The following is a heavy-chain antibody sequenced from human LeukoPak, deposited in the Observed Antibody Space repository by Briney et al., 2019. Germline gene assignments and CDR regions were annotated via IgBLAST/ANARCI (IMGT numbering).Heavy chain of an antibody. CDR2: IYYSGST. CDR3: ARGLTGSTRRGYYFDY. CDR1: GGSISSYY. Sequence: SETLSLTCTVSGGSISSYYWSWIRQPPGKGLEWIGYIYYSGSTNYNPSLKSRVTISVDTSKNQFSLKLSSVTAADTAVYYCARGLTGSTRRGYYFDYWGQGTLVTVSS. J-gene: IGHJ4*02. V-gene: IGHV4-59*01. D-gene: IGHD1-20*01.